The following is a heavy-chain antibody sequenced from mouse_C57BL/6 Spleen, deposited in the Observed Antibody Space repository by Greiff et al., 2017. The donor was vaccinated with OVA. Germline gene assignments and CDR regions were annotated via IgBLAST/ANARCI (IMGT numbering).Heavy chain of an antibody. Sequence: VKLQESGPGLVAPSQSLSITCTVSGFSLTSYGVHWVRQPPGKGLEWLVVIWSDGSTTYNSALKSRQSISTDNSKSQAVLKLNSLQTDDTAMYYCARHKTTVVASYWYFDVWGTGTTVTVSS. CDR2: IWSDGST. V-gene: IGHV2-6-1*01. D-gene: IGHD1-1*01. CDR1: GFSLTSYG. CDR3: ARHKTTVVASYWYFDV. J-gene: IGHJ1*03.